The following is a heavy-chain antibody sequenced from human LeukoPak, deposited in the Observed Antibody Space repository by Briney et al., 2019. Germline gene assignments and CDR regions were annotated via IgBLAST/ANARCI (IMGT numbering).Heavy chain of an antibody. V-gene: IGHV3-21*01. Sequence: GGSLRLSCAASGFTFSSYSMNWVRQAPGKGLEWVSSISSSSSYIYYADSVKGRFTISRDNAQNSLYLQMNSLRAEDTAVYYCARDWGATAFDYWGQGTLVTVSS. CDR1: GFTFSSYS. CDR2: ISSSSSYI. CDR3: ARDWGATAFDY. D-gene: IGHD1-26*01. J-gene: IGHJ4*02.